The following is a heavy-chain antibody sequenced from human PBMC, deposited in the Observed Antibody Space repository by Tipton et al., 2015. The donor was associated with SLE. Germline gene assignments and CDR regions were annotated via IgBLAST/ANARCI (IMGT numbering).Heavy chain of an antibody. CDR3: AKGRTYFDS. CDR1: GFSFSNYA. V-gene: IGHV3-23*01. Sequence: GSLRLSCPASGFSFSNYALNWVRQAPGKGLVWVSGISGSGGTTNYADSVKGRFTISRDNSNSTLYLQMNSLRAEDTAVYYCAKGRTYFDSWGQGTLVTVSS. CDR2: ISGSGGTT. J-gene: IGHJ4*02.